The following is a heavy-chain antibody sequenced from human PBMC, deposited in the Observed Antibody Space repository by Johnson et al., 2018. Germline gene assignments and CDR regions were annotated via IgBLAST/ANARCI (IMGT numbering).Heavy chain of an antibody. CDR1: GGSITTGTYD. Sequence: QVQLQESGPGLVRXSETLSLTCIVSGGSITTGTYDWGWIRQPTGKGLEWLGSIFYSGRTYYNPPLKSRVTMSVDTSKNQFSLKLNSVTAADTAVYYCARQWWIKHYAFDIWGQGTLITVSS. CDR2: IFYSGRT. D-gene: IGHD5-18*01. V-gene: IGHV4-39*01. J-gene: IGHJ3*02. CDR3: ARQWWIKHYAFDI.